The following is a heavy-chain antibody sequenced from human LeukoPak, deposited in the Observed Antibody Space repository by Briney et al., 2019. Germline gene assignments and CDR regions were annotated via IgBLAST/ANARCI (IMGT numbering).Heavy chain of an antibody. CDR1: GYTFTNFA. Sequence: ASVQVSCKASGYTFTNFAMNWVRQAPGQGLEWMGWINTNTGNPTYAQGFTGRFVFSLDTSVSTAYLQISSLKAENTAVYYCARDPNHYYDSSGYYGDYWGQGTLVTVSS. V-gene: IGHV7-4-1*02. CDR3: ARDPNHYYDSSGYYGDY. J-gene: IGHJ4*02. D-gene: IGHD3-22*01. CDR2: INTNTGNP.